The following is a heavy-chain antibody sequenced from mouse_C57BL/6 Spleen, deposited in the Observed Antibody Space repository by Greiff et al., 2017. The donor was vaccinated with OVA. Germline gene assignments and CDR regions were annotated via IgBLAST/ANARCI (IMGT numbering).Heavy chain of an antibody. CDR1: GYSFTSYY. Sequence: QVQLKQSGPELVKPGASVKISCKASGYSFTSYYIHWVKQRPGQGLEWIGWIYPGSGNTKYNEKFKGKATLTADTSSSTAYMQLSSLTSEDSAVYYCARGGDWVFAYWGQGTLVTVSA. J-gene: IGHJ3*01. D-gene: IGHD4-1*01. V-gene: IGHV1-66*01. CDR2: IYPGSGNT. CDR3: ARGGDWVFAY.